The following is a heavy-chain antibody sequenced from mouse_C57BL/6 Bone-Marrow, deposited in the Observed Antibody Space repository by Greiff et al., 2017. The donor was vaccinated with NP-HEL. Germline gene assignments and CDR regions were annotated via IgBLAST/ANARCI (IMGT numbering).Heavy chain of an antibody. J-gene: IGHJ4*01. CDR1: GYTFTSYG. CDR3: ARWLLRESAMDY. CDR2: IYPRSGNT. Sequence: QVQLQQSGAELARPGASVKLSCKASGYTFTSYGISWVKQRTGQGLEWIGGIYPRSGNTYYNEKFKGKATLTADKSSSTAYMELRSLTSEDSAVYFGARWLLRESAMDYRGQGTSVTV. V-gene: IGHV1-81*01. D-gene: IGHD2-3*01.